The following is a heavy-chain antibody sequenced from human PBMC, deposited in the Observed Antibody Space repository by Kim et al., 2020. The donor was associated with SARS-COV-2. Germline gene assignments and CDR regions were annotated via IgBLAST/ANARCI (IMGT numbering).Heavy chain of an antibody. CDR3: ARQHGYGSSAGFWDYY. V-gene: IGHV4-39*01. CDR2: IYYSGST. D-gene: IGHD5-18*01. CDR1: NGSISSSNYY. Sequence: SETLSLICNVSNGSISSSNYYWGWIRQPPEKGLEWIGSIYYSGSTYYNPSLKSRVTISVDTSKNQFSLKLSSVTAADTALYYCARQHGYGSSAGFWDYY. J-gene: IGHJ6*01.